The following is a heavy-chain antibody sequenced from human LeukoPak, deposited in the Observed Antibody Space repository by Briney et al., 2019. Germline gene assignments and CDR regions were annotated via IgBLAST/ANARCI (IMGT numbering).Heavy chain of an antibody. CDR3: ARGSYDFWSGYYTHRYYFDY. J-gene: IGHJ4*02. V-gene: IGHV4-61*01. Sequence: SATLSLTRTGSGGSASSGSYYWSWIRQPPRKGLERIGYIYYSGSTNYNPSLKSRVTISVDTSKNQFSLKLSSVTAADTAVYYCARGSYDFWSGYYTHRYYFDYWGQGTLVTVSS. CDR1: GGSASSGSYY. CDR2: IYYSGST. D-gene: IGHD3-3*01.